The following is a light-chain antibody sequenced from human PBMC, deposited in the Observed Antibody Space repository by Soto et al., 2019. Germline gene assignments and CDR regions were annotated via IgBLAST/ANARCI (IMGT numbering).Light chain of an antibody. Sequence: DILMTQSPSTLSASVGDRVTITCRASQSISSWLAWYQQKPGKAPKLLIYKASSLESGVPSRFSGSGSGTEFSLTIRSLQPDDFATYYCQQYNSYSPWTFGQGTKVEIK. CDR2: KAS. CDR1: QSISSW. CDR3: QQYNSYSPWT. J-gene: IGKJ1*01. V-gene: IGKV1-5*03.